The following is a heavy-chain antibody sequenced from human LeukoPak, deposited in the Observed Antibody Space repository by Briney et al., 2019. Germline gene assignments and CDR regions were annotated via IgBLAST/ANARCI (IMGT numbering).Heavy chain of an antibody. J-gene: IGHJ3*02. V-gene: IGHV1-2*02. CDR1: GYTFTGYY. D-gene: IGHD6-19*01. CDR2: INPNSGGT. Sequence: GASVKVSCKASGYTFTGYYMHWVRQAPGQGLEWMGWINPNSGGTNYAQKFQGRVTMTRDTSISTAYMELSRLRSDDTAVYYCARDLLASSGWYGNDAFDIWGQGTMVTVSS. CDR3: ARDLLASSGWYGNDAFDI.